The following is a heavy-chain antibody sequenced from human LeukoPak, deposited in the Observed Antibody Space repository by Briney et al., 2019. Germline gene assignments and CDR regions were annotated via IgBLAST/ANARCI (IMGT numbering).Heavy chain of an antibody. V-gene: IGHV4-34*01. D-gene: IGHD6-13*01. CDR2: IKHSGST. CDR3: ARGVGAAAGLPPFDY. Sequence: KPSETLSLTCAAYGGSFSGYYWSWIRQPPGKGLEWIGEIKHSGSTNYNPSLKSRVTISVDTTKKQFSLKLSSVTAADTAVYYCARGVGAAAGLPPFDYWGQGTLVTVSS. J-gene: IGHJ4*02. CDR1: GGSFSGYY.